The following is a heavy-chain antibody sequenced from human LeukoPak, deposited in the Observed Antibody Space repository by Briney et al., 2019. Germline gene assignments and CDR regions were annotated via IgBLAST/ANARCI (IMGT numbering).Heavy chain of an antibody. V-gene: IGHV4-30-2*01. D-gene: IGHD6-13*01. J-gene: IGHJ4*02. CDR3: ARGGAAAPFDY. CDR1: GGSISSGGDP. CDR2: IYHTGNP. Sequence: SETLSLTCAVSGGSISSGGDPWTWIRQPPGKGLEWIAYIYHTGNPYYNPSLKGRVTISVDRSNNQFSLKLSSVTAADTAVYYCARGGAAAPFDYWGQGTLVTVSS.